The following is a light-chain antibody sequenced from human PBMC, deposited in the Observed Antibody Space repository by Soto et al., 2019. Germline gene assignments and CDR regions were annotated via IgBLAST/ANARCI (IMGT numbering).Light chain of an antibody. CDR1: SSDVGGYKY. CDR2: DVS. CDR3: SSYTSSSTVV. Sequence: QSALTQPPSVSGSPGQSITISCTGTSSDVGGYKYVSWYQQHPGKAPKLMIYDVSNRPSGVSNRFSGSKSGNTASLTISGLQAEDEADYYCSSYTSSSTVVFGGGTKLTVL. V-gene: IGLV2-14*01. J-gene: IGLJ2*01.